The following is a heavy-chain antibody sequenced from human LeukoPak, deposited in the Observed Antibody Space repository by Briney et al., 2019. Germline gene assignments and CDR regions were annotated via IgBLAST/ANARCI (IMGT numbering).Heavy chain of an antibody. V-gene: IGHV3-21*01. CDR2: IDSTSGYK. Sequence: PGGSLRLSCASSGFDFSRYNMNWVRQAPGKGVEWVASIDSTSGYKYYGDSVKGRFTTSRDNAENSVHLPMNSLGAEDTALYYCARGHSGSYQRKDGFDIWGRGTLVTVSS. J-gene: IGHJ3*02. D-gene: IGHD1-26*01. CDR1: GFDFSRYN. CDR3: ARGHSGSYQRKDGFDI.